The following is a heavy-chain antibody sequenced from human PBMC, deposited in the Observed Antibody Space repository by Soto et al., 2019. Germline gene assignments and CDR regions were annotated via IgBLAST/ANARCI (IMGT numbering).Heavy chain of an antibody. CDR2: ISGSGGSP. V-gene: IGHV3-23*01. D-gene: IGHD6-19*01. Sequence: EVQLLESGGGLVPPGGSLRLTCAASGFTFSNYAMNWVRQAPGKGREWDSTISGSGGSPYYADSVKGRFTISSDNSKNTLYLQMNSLRAGDSAIYYCAKEGTSGLYYFDYWGQRTLVTVSS. CDR3: AKEGTSGLYYFDY. J-gene: IGHJ4*02. CDR1: GFTFSNYA.